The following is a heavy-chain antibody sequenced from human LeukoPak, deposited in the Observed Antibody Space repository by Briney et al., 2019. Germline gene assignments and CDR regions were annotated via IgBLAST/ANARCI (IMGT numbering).Heavy chain of an antibody. J-gene: IGHJ4*02. CDR1: GGSISSSSYY. CDR2: IYYSGST. CDR3: ARSPADPRIAVAGTSWYYFDY. V-gene: IGHV4-39*07. D-gene: IGHD6-19*01. Sequence: SETQSLTCTVSGGSISSSSYYWGWIRQPPGKGLEWIGSIYYSGSTYYNPSLKSRVTISVDTSKNQFSLKLSSVTAADTAVYYCARSPADPRIAVAGTSWYYFDYWGQGTLVTVSS.